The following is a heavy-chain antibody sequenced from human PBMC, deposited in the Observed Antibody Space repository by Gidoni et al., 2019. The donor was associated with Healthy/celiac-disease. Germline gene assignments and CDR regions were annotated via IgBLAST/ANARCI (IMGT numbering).Heavy chain of an antibody. V-gene: IGHV5-10-1*01. Sequence: PSFQGHVTISADKSISTAYLQWSSLKASDTAMYYCARLITTSFPDYWGQGTLVTVSS. J-gene: IGHJ4*02. D-gene: IGHD2-2*01. CDR3: ARLITTSFPDY.